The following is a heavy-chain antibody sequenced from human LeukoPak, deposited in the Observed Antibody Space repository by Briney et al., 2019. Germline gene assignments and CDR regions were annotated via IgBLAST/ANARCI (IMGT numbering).Heavy chain of an antibody. CDR3: AKDLPPYSYGPGGRVLDY. CDR1: GFTFSSYG. V-gene: IGHV3-30*18. CDR2: ISYDGSNK. D-gene: IGHD5-18*01. J-gene: IGHJ4*02. Sequence: GGSLRLSCAASGFTFSSYGMHWVRQAPGKGLEWVAVISYDGSNKYYADSVKGRFTISRDNSKNTLYLQMNSLRAEDTAVYYCAKDLPPYSYGPGGRVLDYWGQGTLVTVSS.